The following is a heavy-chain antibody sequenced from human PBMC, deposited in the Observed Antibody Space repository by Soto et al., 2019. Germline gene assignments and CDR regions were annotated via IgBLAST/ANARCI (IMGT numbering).Heavy chain of an antibody. CDR3: ARLGERYGANSGYFDY. CDR1: GGSFSSGSYY. Sequence: PSETLSLTCTVSGGSFSSGSYYWSWIRQPPGKGLEWIGYIYYTGSTNYKPSLKSRVTISLDASRNQFSLKLSSVTAADTAVYYCARLGERYGANSGYFDYWGQRTMVTVSS. D-gene: IGHD3-16*01. V-gene: IGHV4-61*01. J-gene: IGHJ4*02. CDR2: IYYTGST.